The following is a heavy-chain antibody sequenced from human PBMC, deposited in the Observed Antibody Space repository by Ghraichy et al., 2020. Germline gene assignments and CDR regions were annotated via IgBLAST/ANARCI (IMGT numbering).Heavy chain of an antibody. D-gene: IGHD1-26*01. V-gene: IGHV3-48*02. CDR2: ISTSSSTI. J-gene: IGHJ4*02. CDR3: ARVKSGSNYDDY. Sequence: GGSLRLSCAASGFTFSTYSMNWVRQAPGKGLEWVSYISTSSSTIYYADSVKGRFAISRDNAKNSLYLRMDSLRDEDTAVYYCARVKSGSNYDDYWGQGTLVTVSS. CDR1: GFTFSTYS.